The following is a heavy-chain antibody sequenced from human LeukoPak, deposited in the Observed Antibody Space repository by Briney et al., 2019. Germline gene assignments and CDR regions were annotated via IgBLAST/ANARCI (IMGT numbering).Heavy chain of an antibody. D-gene: IGHD6-13*01. CDR2: IYPGNSDT. Sequence: NLGESLKISCKISGDRLTNNWIGWVRQVPGKGLEWLGLIYPGNSDTRYSPFFQGQVTFSVDTSISTAYLHWGGLKASDTAMYYCARFALTSSLDYWGQGTLVTVSS. CDR1: GDRLTNNW. J-gene: IGHJ4*02. V-gene: IGHV5-51*01. CDR3: ARFALTSSLDY.